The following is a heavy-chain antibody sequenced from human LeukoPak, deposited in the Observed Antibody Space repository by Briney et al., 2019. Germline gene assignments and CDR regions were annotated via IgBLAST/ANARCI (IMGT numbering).Heavy chain of an antibody. D-gene: IGHD1-26*01. CDR2: ISGSGGRT. Sequence: GGSLRLSCAASGFTFSSDVMSWVRQAPGKGLEWVSAISGSGGRTYYADSVKGRFTISRDNSKNTLYLQMNSLRAEDTAVYYCAKVRAPRQYYFDYWGQGTLVTVSS. CDR3: AKVRAPRQYYFDY. CDR1: GFTFSSDV. V-gene: IGHV3-23*01. J-gene: IGHJ4*02.